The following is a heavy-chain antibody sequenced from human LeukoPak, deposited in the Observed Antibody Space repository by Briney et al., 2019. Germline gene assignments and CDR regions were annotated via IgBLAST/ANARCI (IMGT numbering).Heavy chain of an antibody. CDR1: GYTFTSYG. J-gene: IGHJ3*02. D-gene: IGHD6-13*01. CDR3: ARDGRAAGDSDAFDI. V-gene: IGHV1-18*01. Sequence: ASVKVSRKASGYTFTSYGISWVRQAPGQGLEWMGWISAYNGNTNYAQKLQGRVTMTTDTSTSTAYMELRSLRSDDTAVYYCARDGRAAGDSDAFDIWGQGTMVTVSS. CDR2: ISAYNGNT.